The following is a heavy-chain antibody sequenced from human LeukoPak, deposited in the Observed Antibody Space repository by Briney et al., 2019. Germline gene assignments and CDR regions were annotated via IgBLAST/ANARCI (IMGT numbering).Heavy chain of an antibody. CDR1: GGTFSSYA. CDR3: AFPLLPIDY. V-gene: IGHV3-23*01. J-gene: IGHJ4*02. CDR2: ISGSGGST. Sequence: ASVKVSCTASGGTFSSYAMSWVRQAPGKGLEWVSAISGSGGSTYYADSVKGRFTISRDNSKNTLYLQMNSLRAEDTAVYYCAFPLLPIDYWGQGTLVTVSS.